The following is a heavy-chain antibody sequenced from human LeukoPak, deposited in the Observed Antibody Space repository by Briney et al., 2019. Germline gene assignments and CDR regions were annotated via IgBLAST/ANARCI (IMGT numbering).Heavy chain of an antibody. Sequence: GRSLRLSCAASGFTFSSYSMNWVRQAPGKGLEWVSSISSSSSYIYYADPVKGRFTISRDNAKNSLYLQMNSLRAEDTAVYYCARVETVASFDYWGQGTLVTVSS. J-gene: IGHJ4*02. V-gene: IGHV3-21*01. D-gene: IGHD4-17*01. CDR1: GFTFSSYS. CDR3: ARVETVASFDY. CDR2: ISSSSSYI.